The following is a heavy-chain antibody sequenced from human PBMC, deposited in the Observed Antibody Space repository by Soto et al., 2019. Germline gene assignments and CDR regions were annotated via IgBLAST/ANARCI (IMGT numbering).Heavy chain of an antibody. Sequence: GGSLRLSCAASGFTFSSYAMSWVRQAPGKGLEWVSAISGSGGSTYYADSVKGRLTISRDNSKNTLYLQMNSLRAEDTAVYYCAREYSSTTGGCWGQGTLVTVAS. D-gene: IGHD6-13*01. CDR1: GFTFSSYA. J-gene: IGHJ1*01. V-gene: IGHV3-23*01. CDR3: AREYSSTTGGC. CDR2: ISGSGGST.